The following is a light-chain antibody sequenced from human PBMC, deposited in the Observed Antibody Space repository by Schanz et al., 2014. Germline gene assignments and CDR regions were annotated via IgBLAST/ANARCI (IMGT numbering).Light chain of an antibody. CDR2: AAS. Sequence: DIQMTQSPPSLSASVGDRVTITCRARQGISNYLAWYQQKPGKVPKLLIYAASTLQSGVPSRFSGSGSGTDFTLTISSLQPEDVATYYCQQSYSTWTFGQGTKVEIK. V-gene: IGKV1-27*01. CDR1: QGISNY. CDR3: QQSYSTWT. J-gene: IGKJ1*01.